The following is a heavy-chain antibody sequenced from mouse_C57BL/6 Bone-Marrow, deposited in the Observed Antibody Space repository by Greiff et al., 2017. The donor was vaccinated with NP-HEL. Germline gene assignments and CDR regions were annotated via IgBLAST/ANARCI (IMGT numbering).Heavy chain of an antibody. J-gene: IGHJ3*01. CDR3: ARGHYYGSSHAWFAY. CDR2: ISDGGSYT. V-gene: IGHV5-4*03. Sequence: EVKLMESGGGLVKPGGSLKLSCAASGFTFSSYAMSWVRQTPEKRLEWVATISDGGSYTYYPDNVKGRFTISRDNAKNNLYLQMSHLKSEDTAMYYCARGHYYGSSHAWFAYWGQGTLVTVSA. D-gene: IGHD1-1*01. CDR1: GFTFSSYA.